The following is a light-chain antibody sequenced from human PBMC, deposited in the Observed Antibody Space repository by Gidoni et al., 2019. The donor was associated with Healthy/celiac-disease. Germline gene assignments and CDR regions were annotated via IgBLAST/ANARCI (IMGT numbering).Light chain of an antibody. V-gene: IGLV2-14*01. CDR3: SSYTRSSTRF. CDR1: SSDVGGYNY. CDR2: DVS. J-gene: IGLJ1*01. Sequence: SALTQPASVSGSPGQSITISSTGTSSDVGGYNYLAWYHQHPGKAPKLMIYDVSNRPSGVSTRFSGSKSGNTASLTISGLQAEDEAAYYCSSYTRSSTRFFGTGTKVTVL.